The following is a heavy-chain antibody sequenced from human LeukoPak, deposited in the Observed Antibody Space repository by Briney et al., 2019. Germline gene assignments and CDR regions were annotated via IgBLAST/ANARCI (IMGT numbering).Heavy chain of an antibody. CDR3: AKTTFAIYSSSWYGY. CDR2: INPNSGGT. CDR1: GYTFTGYY. J-gene: IGHJ4*02. Sequence: ASVKVSCKASGYTFTGYYMHWVRQAPGQGLEWMGWINPNSGGTNYAQKFQGRVTMTRDTSISTAYMELSRLRSDDTAVYYCAKTTFAIYSSSWYGYWGQGTLVTVSS. V-gene: IGHV1-2*02. D-gene: IGHD6-13*01.